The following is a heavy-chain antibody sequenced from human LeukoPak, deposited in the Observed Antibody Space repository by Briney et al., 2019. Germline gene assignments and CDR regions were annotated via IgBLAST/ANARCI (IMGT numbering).Heavy chain of an antibody. CDR1: GGSFSAYY. Sequence: SETLSLTCAVYGGSFSAYYWGWIRQPPGKGLEWIGSIYYSGSTYYNPSLKSRVTISVDTSKNQFSLKLSSVTAADTAVYYCARGARRGYYYGSGSWADYWGQGTLVTVSS. D-gene: IGHD3-10*01. J-gene: IGHJ4*02. V-gene: IGHV4-34*01. CDR2: IYYSGST. CDR3: ARGARRGYYYGSGSWADY.